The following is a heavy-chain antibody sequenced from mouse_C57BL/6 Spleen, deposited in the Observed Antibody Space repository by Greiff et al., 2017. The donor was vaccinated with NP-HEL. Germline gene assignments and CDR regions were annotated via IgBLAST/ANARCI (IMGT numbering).Heavy chain of an antibody. Sequence: EVKLVESGGGLVQPKGSLKLSCAASGFTFNTYAMHWVRQAPGKGLEWVARIRSNSSNYATYYAVSVKVSFTISRDDSQSMLYLQMKNLKTEDTAKYSVLRSGDDDRWCDYWGTGTTVTVSA. CDR1: GFTFNTYA. V-gene: IGHV10-3*01. CDR2: IRSNSSNYAT. D-gene: IGHD2-4*01. J-gene: IGHJ1*03. CDR3: LRSGDDDRWCDY.